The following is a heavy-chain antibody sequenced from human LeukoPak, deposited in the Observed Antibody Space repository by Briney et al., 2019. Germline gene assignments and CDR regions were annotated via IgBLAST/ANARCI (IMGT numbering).Heavy chain of an antibody. J-gene: IGHJ2*01. Sequence: GASVKVSCKASGGTFSSYAISWVRQAPGQGLEWMGGIIPIFGTANYAQKFQGRVTITTDESTSTAYMELSSLRSEDTAVYYCARSPPIGIIAAAGTDWYFDLWGRGTLVTVSS. CDR1: GGTFSSYA. D-gene: IGHD6-13*01. V-gene: IGHV1-69*05. CDR3: ARSPPIGIIAAAGTDWYFDL. CDR2: IIPIFGTA.